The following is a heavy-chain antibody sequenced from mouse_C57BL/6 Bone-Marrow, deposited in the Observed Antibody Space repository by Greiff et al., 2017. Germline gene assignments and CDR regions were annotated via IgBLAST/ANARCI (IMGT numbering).Heavy chain of an antibody. CDR3: ARGKDYYDYLAWFAY. J-gene: IGHJ3*01. CDR2: IYPRSGNT. V-gene: IGHV1-81*01. Sequence: VQLQPSGAELARPGASVKLSCKASGYTFTSYGISWVKQRTGQGLEWIGEIYPRSGNTYYNEKFKGKATMTADKSPSTAYMELRSLTSEDSAVYFCARGKDYYDYLAWFAYWGQGTLVTVSA. D-gene: IGHD2-4*01. CDR1: GYTFTSYG.